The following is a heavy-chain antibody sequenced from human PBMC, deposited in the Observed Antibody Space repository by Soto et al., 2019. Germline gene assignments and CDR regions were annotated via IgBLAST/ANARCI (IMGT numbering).Heavy chain of an antibody. Sequence: EVQLLESGGGLVQPGGSLRLSCVASGFSFSGFAMNWVRQAPGKGLVWVSSITGTGVSIYYADSVRGRFTISRDNSKNTLYLQMSSLRAEDTARYYCAKDSIPYSSSYDLDHWGRGALVTVSS. J-gene: IGHJ4*02. CDR2: ITGTGVSI. CDR1: GFSFSGFA. CDR3: AKDSIPYSSSYDLDH. D-gene: IGHD6-6*01. V-gene: IGHV3-23*01.